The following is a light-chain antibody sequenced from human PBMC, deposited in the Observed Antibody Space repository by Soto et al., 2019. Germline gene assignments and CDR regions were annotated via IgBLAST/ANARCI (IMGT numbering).Light chain of an antibody. J-gene: IGKJ5*01. Sequence: AIPVTQSPSSLSASVGDRVTITCRASQDIRGALAWYQQKPGKAPKLLIYDVSTLESGVPSRFSGSGSGTEFTLTITSLQPEDFGTYYCQQFNSYPITFGHGTRLEMK. CDR3: QQFNSYPIT. CDR1: QDIRGA. V-gene: IGKV1-13*02. CDR2: DVS.